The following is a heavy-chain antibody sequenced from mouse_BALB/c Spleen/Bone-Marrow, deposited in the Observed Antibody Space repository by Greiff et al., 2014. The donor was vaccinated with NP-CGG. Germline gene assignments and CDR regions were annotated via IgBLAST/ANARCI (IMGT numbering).Heavy chain of an antibody. V-gene: IGHV5-12*02. D-gene: IGHD2-3*01. Sequence: VQLKESGGGLVQPGGSLKLSCATSGFTFGDYYMYWVRQTPEKRLEWVAYISNGGGSTYYPDTVKGRFTISRDNAKNTLYLQMSRLKSEDTAMYYCARHDGYRTWFAYWGQGTLVTVSA. J-gene: IGHJ3*01. CDR3: ARHDGYRTWFAY. CDR2: ISNGGGST. CDR1: GFTFGDYY.